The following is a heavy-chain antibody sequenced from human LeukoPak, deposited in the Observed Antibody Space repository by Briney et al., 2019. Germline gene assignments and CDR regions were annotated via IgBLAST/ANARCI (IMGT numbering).Heavy chain of an antibody. CDR2: INHSGST. J-gene: IGHJ6*03. CDR3: ARHRILGGYYYYYYMDV. D-gene: IGHD3-10*01. V-gene: IGHV4-34*01. CDR1: GGSFSGYY. Sequence: SETLSLTCAVYGGSFSGYYWSWIRQPPGKGLEWIGEINHSGSTNYNPSLKSRVTISVDTSKNQFSLKLSSVTAADTAVYYCARHRILGGYYYYYYMDVWGKGTTVTISS.